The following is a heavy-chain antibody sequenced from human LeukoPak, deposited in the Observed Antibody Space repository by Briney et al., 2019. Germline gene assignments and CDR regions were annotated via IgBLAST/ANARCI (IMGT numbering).Heavy chain of an antibody. J-gene: IGHJ6*03. D-gene: IGHD3-10*01. CDR1: EFAFRTYW. V-gene: IGHV3-7*01. CDR3: ARGGNLYYYYYMDV. Sequence: GGSLRLSSAGSEFAFRTYWMTWVRQAPGKGLEWVANIKQDGGEMYYVDSVKGRFTISRDNAKNSLYLQMNSLRAEDTAVYYCARGGNLYYYYYMDVWGKGTTVTIS. CDR2: IKQDGGEM.